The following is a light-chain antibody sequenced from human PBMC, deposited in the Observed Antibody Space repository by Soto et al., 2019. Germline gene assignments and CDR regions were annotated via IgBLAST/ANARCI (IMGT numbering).Light chain of an antibody. CDR1: QTISSW. Sequence: DIQMTQSPSTLSGSVGDRVASTCRASQTISSWWAWYQQKPGKAPKLMIYKASTLKSGVPSRFSGSGSGTEFNLTISSLQPDDFATYYCQQYESLPLTFGQGTRLEIK. V-gene: IGKV1-5*03. CDR2: KAS. J-gene: IGKJ5*01. CDR3: QQYESLPLT.